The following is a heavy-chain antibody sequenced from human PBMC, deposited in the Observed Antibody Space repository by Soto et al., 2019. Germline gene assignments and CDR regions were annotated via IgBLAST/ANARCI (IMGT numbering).Heavy chain of an antibody. D-gene: IGHD3-22*01. Sequence: VQLVESGGGLVKPGGSLRLSCAASGFTFSSYGMHWVRQAPGKGLEWVAVISYDGSNKYYADSVKGRFTISRDNSKNTLYLQMNSLRAEDTAVYYCAKQYYYDSSGYSPLDYWGQGTLVTVSS. CDR3: AKQYYYDSSGYSPLDY. CDR2: ISYDGSNK. J-gene: IGHJ4*02. CDR1: GFTFSSYG. V-gene: IGHV3-30*18.